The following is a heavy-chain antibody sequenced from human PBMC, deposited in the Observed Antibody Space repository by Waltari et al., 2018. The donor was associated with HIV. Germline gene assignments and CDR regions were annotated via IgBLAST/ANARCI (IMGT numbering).Heavy chain of an antibody. CDR3: AKDGEDGSSSGDFDY. CDR2: ISWNSGSI. Sequence: EVQLVESGGGLVQPGRSLRLSCAASGFTFDDYAMHWVRQAPGKGLGGVSGISWNSGSIDYADSLKGRFTISRDNAKKTLYLQMNRLRAADTALYYCAKDGEDGSSSGDFDYWGQGTLVTVSS. V-gene: IGHV3-9*01. D-gene: IGHD6-6*01. J-gene: IGHJ4*02. CDR1: GFTFDDYA.